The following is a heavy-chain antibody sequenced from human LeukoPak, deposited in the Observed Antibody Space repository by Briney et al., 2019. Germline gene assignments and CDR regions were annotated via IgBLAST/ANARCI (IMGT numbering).Heavy chain of an antibody. CDR2: INPSGGST. V-gene: IGHV1-46*02. CDR3: ARGLSSLWFGELLEYYFDY. J-gene: IGHJ4*02. CDR1: GYTFNNHY. D-gene: IGHD3-10*01. Sequence: ASVKVSCKASGYTFNNHYMYWVRQAPGQGLEWMGVINPSGGSTSYAQKFQGRVTMTRDTSTRTVYMEVNSLRSEDTAVYYCARGLSSLWFGELLEYYFDYWGQGTLVTVSS.